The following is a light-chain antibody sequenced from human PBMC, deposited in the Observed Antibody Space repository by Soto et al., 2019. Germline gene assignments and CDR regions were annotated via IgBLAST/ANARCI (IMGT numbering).Light chain of an antibody. CDR2: DVS. CDR1: HRVSSY. V-gene: IGKV3-11*01. J-gene: IGKJ1*01. CDR3: QQRSNWPRT. Sequence: EILMTQSPATLSVSPGDSATLSCSASHRVSSYLAWYQQKPGQAPRLLIYDVSNRATDIPARFSGSGSGTDFTLTISSLEPEDLAVYYCQQRSNWPRTFGQGTKVDIK.